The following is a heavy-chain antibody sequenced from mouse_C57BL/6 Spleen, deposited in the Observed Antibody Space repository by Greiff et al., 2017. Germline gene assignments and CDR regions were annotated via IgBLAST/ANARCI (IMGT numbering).Heavy chain of an antibody. V-gene: IGHV14-3*01. CDR1: GSNFKNTY. CDR3: AKDYYGSSRFDY. CDR2: IDPANGNT. J-gene: IGHJ2*01. D-gene: IGHD1-1*01. Sequence: EVQLQQSVAELVRPGASVKLSCTASGSNFKNTYMNWLKQRPEQGREWIGRIDPANGNTNYAPKFQAKATITADPSSNTSYLQLSSLTSEDTAIYYCAKDYYGSSRFDYWGQGTTLTVSS.